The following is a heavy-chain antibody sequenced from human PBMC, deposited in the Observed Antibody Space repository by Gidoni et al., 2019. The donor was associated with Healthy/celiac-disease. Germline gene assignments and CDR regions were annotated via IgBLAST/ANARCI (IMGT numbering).Heavy chain of an antibody. V-gene: IGHV3-23*04. D-gene: IGHD3-9*01. CDR3: AKDTILTGYPKGDFDY. CDR1: GLTSSSTA. J-gene: IGHJ4*02. Sequence: EVQLVAAGGGLVQTGGSLRLSCAASGLTSSSTASSCVRQVTGQGLEWVSAISGSGGSTYYADVVKGRFTISRDNSKNTLYLQMNSLRSAGTAVYYCAKDTILTGYPKGDFDYWGQGTLVTVSS. CDR2: ISGSGGST.